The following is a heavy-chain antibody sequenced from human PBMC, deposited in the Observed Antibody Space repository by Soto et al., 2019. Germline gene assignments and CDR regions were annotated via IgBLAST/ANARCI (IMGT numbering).Heavy chain of an antibody. CDR3: AGDILRGSCRFDS. CDR2: IYNSGST. Sequence: SETLSLTCTVSGGSISSYQWSWIRQPPGKGLEWIGYIYNSGSTIYNPSLKSRVTISVDTSKSQFSLNLGSVTAADTAVYYCAGDILRGSCRFDSWGQGTLVTVSS. V-gene: IGHV4-59*01. D-gene: IGHD1-26*01. J-gene: IGHJ4*02. CDR1: GGSISSYQ.